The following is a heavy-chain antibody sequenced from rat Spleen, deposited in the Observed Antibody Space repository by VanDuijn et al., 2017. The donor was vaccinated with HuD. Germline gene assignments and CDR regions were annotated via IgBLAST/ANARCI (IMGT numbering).Heavy chain of an antibody. CDR2: ISYYNYST. Sequence: EVQLVESDGGLVQPGRSLKLSCAASGFTFSDYYMAWVRQAPTKGLEWVATISYYNYSTYHRDSVRGRFTISRDNAKNTLYLQMDSLRSEDTATYYCARQGTRWYYFDYWGQGVMVTVSS. V-gene: IGHV5-29*01. D-gene: IGHD1-1*01. CDR3: ARQGTRWYYFDY. J-gene: IGHJ2*01. CDR1: GFTFSDYY.